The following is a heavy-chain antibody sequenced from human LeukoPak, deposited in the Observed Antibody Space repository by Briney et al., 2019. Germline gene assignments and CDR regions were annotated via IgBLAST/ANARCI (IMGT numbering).Heavy chain of an antibody. D-gene: IGHD1-26*01. CDR1: GYTFIYYN. CDR2: SSPKSGDT. Sequence: ASVTVTCKASGYTFIYYNIIWVRQASGQGLEWMGWSSPKSGDTGYAQRFQGRVTFTIDTSKRTAYMQLTSLTSEDTAVYYCARSDSREEWSHYIDSWGQGTLVTVSS. CDR3: ARSDSREEWSHYIDS. V-gene: IGHV1-8*03. J-gene: IGHJ4*02.